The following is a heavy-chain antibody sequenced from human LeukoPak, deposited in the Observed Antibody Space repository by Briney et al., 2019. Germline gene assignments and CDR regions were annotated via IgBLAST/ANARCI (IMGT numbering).Heavy chain of an antibody. CDR2: IKQDGSEK. Sequence: ETLSLTCAVSGGSIASGDYSWSWVRQAPGKGLEWVANIKQDGSEKYYVDSVKGRFTISRDNAKNSLYLQMNSLRAEDTAVYYCARKNGLDYWGQGTLVTVSS. CDR3: ARKNGLDY. J-gene: IGHJ4*02. V-gene: IGHV3-7*01. CDR1: GGSIASGDYS.